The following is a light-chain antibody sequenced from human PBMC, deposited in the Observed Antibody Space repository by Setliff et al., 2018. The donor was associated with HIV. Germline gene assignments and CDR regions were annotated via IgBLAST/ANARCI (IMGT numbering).Light chain of an antibody. Sequence: QSALTQPASVSGSPGQSITISCTGTSSDVGTYNFVSWYQQHPGKAPKLMIYDFSYRPSGVSNRFSGSKSGNAASLTISGLQAEDEADYYCCSYAGSSTYVFGTGTKVTVL. J-gene: IGLJ1*01. V-gene: IGLV2-23*02. CDR1: SSDVGTYNF. CDR2: DFS. CDR3: CSYAGSSTYV.